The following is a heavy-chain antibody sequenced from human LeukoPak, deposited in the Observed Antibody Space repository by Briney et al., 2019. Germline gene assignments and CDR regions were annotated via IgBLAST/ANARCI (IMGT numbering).Heavy chain of an antibody. D-gene: IGHD3-22*01. CDR3: ARTYYYASSAFDI. J-gene: IGHJ3*02. CDR2: IYYGGST. Sequence: SETLSLICTVSGGSISSNTYYWDWIRQPPGKGLECIGSIYYGGSTYYNPSLKSRVIISVDTSKNQFSLKLSSVTAADTAVYYCARTYYYASSAFDIWGQGTMVTVSS. V-gene: IGHV4-39*01. CDR1: GGSISSNTYY.